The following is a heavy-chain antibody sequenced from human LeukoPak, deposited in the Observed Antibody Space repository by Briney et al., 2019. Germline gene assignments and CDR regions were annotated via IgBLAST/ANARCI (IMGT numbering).Heavy chain of an antibody. D-gene: IGHD6-19*01. CDR3: ARVPIAVAGYFDY. V-gene: IGHV4-59*01. CDR2: IYYSGST. Sequence: SETLSLTCTVSGGSISSYYWNWIRQPPGKGLEWIGYIYYSGSTNYNPSLKSRVTISVDTSKNQFSLKLSSVTAADTAVYYCARVPIAVAGYFDYWGQGTLVTVSS. CDR1: GGSISSYY. J-gene: IGHJ4*02.